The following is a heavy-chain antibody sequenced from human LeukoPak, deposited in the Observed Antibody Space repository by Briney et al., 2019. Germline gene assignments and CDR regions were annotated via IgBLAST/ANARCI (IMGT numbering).Heavy chain of an antibody. Sequence: GGSLRLSRAASGFTLSTYWMSWVRQAPRKGLEWVANIKEDGSEKYYVDSVMGRFTISRDNAKNSLYLQMNSLRAEDTAVYYCARPRSSSWYDFDYWGQGTLVTVSS. CDR3: ARPRSSSWYDFDY. J-gene: IGHJ4*02. CDR2: IKEDGSEK. V-gene: IGHV3-7*01. CDR1: GFTLSTYW. D-gene: IGHD6-13*01.